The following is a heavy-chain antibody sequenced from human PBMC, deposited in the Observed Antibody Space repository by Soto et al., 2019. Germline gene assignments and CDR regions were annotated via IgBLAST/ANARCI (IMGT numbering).Heavy chain of an antibody. CDR1: GASIGSGDYY. D-gene: IGHD1-26*01. V-gene: IGHV4-30-4*01. CDR2: IYYSGNT. Sequence: SETLSLTCSVSGASIGSGDYYWSWIRQPPGKGLEWIGYIYYSGNTYYNPSLKSRVAISLDTSKNQVSLKVNSVTAADTAIYYCAKAVSGSRRFYYYGMDVWGQGTTVTVSS. J-gene: IGHJ6*02. CDR3: AKAVSGSRRFYYYGMDV.